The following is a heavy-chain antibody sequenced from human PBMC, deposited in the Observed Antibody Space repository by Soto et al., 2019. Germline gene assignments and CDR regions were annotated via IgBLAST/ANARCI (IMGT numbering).Heavy chain of an antibody. Sequence: PWVALRLYCTASGVTFSSYGMHWVRRAPGKGMEWVEVISYDGSNKYYADSVKGRFTISRDNSKNPLYLQMNSLRAEDTAVYYCAKEVPGGRSTRCGMDVWGQGTTVTVSS. CDR3: AKEVPGGRSTRCGMDV. CDR2: ISYDGSNK. D-gene: IGHD2-2*01. J-gene: IGHJ6*02. V-gene: IGHV3-30*18. CDR1: GVTFSSYG.